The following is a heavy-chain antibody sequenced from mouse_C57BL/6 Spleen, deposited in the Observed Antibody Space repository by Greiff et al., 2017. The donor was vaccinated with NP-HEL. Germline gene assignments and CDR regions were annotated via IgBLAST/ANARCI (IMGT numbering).Heavy chain of an antibody. CDR2: IDPSDSYT. Sequence: QVQLQQPGAELVMPGASVKLSCKASGYTFTSYWMHWVKQRPGQGLEWIGEIDPSDSYTNYNQKFKGKSTLTVDKSSSTAYMQLSSLTSEDSAVYYCASCGYNAMDDWGKGTSVTVSS. V-gene: IGHV1-69*01. CDR3: ASCGYNAMDD. J-gene: IGHJ4*01. CDR1: GYTFTSYW.